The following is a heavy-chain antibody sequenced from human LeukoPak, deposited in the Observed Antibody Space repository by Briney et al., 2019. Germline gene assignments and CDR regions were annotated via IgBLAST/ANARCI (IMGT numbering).Heavy chain of an antibody. V-gene: IGHV1-2*02. J-gene: IGHJ6*03. CDR3: ARQYYDFWSGYYPGYYYYMDV. CDR2: INPNSGGT. D-gene: IGHD3-3*01. Sequence: GASVKVSCKASGYTFTGYYMHWVRQAPGQGLEWMGWINPNSGGTNYAQKFQGRVTMTSDTSISTAYMELSRLRSDDTAVYYCARQYYDFWSGYYPGYYYYMDVWGKGTTVTVSS. CDR1: GYTFTGYY.